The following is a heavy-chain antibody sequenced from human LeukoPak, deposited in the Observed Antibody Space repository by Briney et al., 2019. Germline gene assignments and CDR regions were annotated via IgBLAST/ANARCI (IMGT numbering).Heavy chain of an antibody. Sequence: TGGSLRLSCAASGFNFNNAWMSWVRQAPGKGLEWVGRIRSKIDGGATDYAAPVKGRFTISRDDSKNTLYLQINSPKIEDTAMYYCYTSITDYWGQGTLVTVSS. CDR2: IRSKIDGGAT. D-gene: IGHD2-21*01. V-gene: IGHV3-15*07. CDR3: YTSITDY. CDR1: GFNFNNAW. J-gene: IGHJ4*02.